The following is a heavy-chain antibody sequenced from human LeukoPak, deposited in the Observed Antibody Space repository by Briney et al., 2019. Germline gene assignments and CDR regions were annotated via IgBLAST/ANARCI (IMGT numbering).Heavy chain of an antibody. J-gene: IGHJ4*02. CDR1: GFTFSRYG. CDR3: AKDGHCTSTSCYYFEY. D-gene: IGHD2-2*03. Sequence: GGSLRLSCAASGFTFSRYGMHWVRQAPGKGLEWVAVISHDGSNKKCADSVKGRFTISRDNSKNTLYLQMNSLRAEDTAVYYCAKDGHCTSTSCYYFEYWGQGTLVTVSS. CDR2: ISHDGSNK. V-gene: IGHV3-30*18.